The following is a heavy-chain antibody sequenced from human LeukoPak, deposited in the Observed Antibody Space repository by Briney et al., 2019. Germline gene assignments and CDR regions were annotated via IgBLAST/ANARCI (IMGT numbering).Heavy chain of an antibody. Sequence: SETLSLTCTVSGGFISSYYWSWIRQPPGKGLEWIGYIYTSGSTNYNPSLKSRVTISVDTSKNQFSLKLSSVTAADTAVYYCARHTRIAAPIDYWGQGTLVTVSS. V-gene: IGHV4-4*09. D-gene: IGHD6-6*01. J-gene: IGHJ4*02. CDR1: GGFISSYY. CDR3: ARHTRIAAPIDY. CDR2: IYTSGST.